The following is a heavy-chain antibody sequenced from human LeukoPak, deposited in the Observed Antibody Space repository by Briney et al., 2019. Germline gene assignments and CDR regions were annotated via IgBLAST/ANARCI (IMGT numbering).Heavy chain of an antibody. J-gene: IGHJ5*02. D-gene: IGHD2-15*01. Sequence: ASVMVSCKASGYTFTGYYMHWVRQAPGQGLEWMGWINPNSGGTNYAQKFQGRVTMTRDTSISTAYMELSRLRSDDTAVYYCARVGYCSGGSCYNWFDPWGQGTLVTVSS. CDR2: INPNSGGT. CDR1: GYTFTGYY. V-gene: IGHV1-2*02. CDR3: ARVGYCSGGSCYNWFDP.